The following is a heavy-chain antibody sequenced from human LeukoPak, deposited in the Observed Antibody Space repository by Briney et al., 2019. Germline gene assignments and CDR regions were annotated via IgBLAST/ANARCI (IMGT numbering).Heavy chain of an antibody. CDR1: GGSISSDY. J-gene: IGHJ4*02. CDR2: IYYSGST. D-gene: IGHD3-10*01. CDR3: ARHGQFGEFYYFDY. V-gene: IGHV4-59*08. Sequence: SVTLSLTCTVSGGSISSDYWSWSRQPPGKGLEWIGYIYYSGSTNYNPSLKSRVTISVDTSKNQFSLKLSSVTAADTAVNYCARHGQFGEFYYFDYWGQGTLVTVSS.